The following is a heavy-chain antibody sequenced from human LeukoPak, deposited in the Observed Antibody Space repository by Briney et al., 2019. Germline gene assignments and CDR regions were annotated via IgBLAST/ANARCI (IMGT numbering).Heavy chain of an antibody. CDR3: AIDIMRGWYGFGLGY. D-gene: IGHD6-19*01. CDR2: IYYSGST. Sequence: SETLSLTCTASGGSISSSSYYWGWIRQPPGKGLEWIGSIYYSGSTYYNPSLKSRVTISVDTSRNQFSLKLSSVTAADTAVYYCAIDIMRGWYGFGLGYWGQGTLVTVSS. J-gene: IGHJ4*02. CDR1: GGSISSSSYY. V-gene: IGHV4-39*07.